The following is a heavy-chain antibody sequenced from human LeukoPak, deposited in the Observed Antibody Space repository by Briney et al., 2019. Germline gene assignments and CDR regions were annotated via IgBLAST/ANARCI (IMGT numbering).Heavy chain of an antibody. J-gene: IGHJ3*02. CDR2: ISSSSSYI. CDR1: GFTFSSYA. V-gene: IGHV3-21*01. CDR3: ARMYCSSTNCYTDTFDI. D-gene: IGHD2-2*02. Sequence: GGSLRLSCAASGFTFSSYAMSWVRQAPGKGLEWVSSISSSSSYIYYADSVKGRFTISRDNAKNSLYLQMNSLRAEDTAVYYCARMYCSSTNCYTDTFDIWGQGTVVTVSS.